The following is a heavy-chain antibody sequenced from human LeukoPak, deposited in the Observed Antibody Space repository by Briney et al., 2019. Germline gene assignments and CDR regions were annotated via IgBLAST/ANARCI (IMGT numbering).Heavy chain of an antibody. Sequence: GESLKISCKTSGYSFTSYWIGWVRQMPGKGLEWMGIIYPGDSDTRYSPSFQGQVTISADKSISAAYLQWSSLKASDTAMYYCARLPYRGSYYDYFDYWGQGTLVTVSS. V-gene: IGHV5-51*01. CDR1: GYSFTSYW. D-gene: IGHD1-26*01. CDR3: ARLPYRGSYYDYFDY. J-gene: IGHJ4*02. CDR2: IYPGDSDT.